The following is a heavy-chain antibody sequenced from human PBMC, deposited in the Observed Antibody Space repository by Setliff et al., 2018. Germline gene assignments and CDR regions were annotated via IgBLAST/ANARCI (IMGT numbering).Heavy chain of an antibody. CDR3: ARGGIYNYVSSAYFDR. V-gene: IGHV1-2*02. J-gene: IGHJ3*01. D-gene: IGHD3-22*01. CDR2: INPKRGGA. CDR1: GYTFSDYY. Sequence: ASVKVSCKASGYTFSDYYMYWVRQAPGQGLEWMGWINPKRGGAHYAQKFRGRVTMSRETSISTDYMELSRLTSDDTAVYYCARGGIYNYVSSAYFDRWGQGSMVTVSS.